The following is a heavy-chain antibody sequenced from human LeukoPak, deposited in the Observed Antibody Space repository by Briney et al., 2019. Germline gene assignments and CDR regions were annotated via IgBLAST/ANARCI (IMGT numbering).Heavy chain of an antibody. CDR2: IYHSGST. CDR1: GYSISSGYY. J-gene: IGHJ5*02. D-gene: IGHD1-1*01. Sequence: PSETLSLTCTVSGYSISSGYYWGWIRQPPGKGLEWIGSIYHSGSTYYNPSLKSRVTISVDRSKNQFSLKLSSVTAADTAVYYCARDPTGTGIDGFDPWGQGTLVTVSS. V-gene: IGHV4-38-2*02. CDR3: ARDPTGTGIDGFDP.